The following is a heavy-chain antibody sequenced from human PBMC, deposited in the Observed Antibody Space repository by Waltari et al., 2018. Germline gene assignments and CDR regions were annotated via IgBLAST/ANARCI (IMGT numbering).Heavy chain of an antibody. CDR2: ISSSGSTI. CDR1: GFTFSSYE. J-gene: IGHJ4*02. D-gene: IGHD3-10*02. CDR3: ARVRRVLRYFDY. Sequence: EVQLVESGGGLVQPGGSLRLSCAASGFTFSSYEMNWVRQAPGKGLEWVSYISSSGSTIYYADSVKGRFTISRDNAKNSLYLQMNSLRAEDTAVYYCARVRRVLRYFDYWGQGTLVTVSS. V-gene: IGHV3-48*03.